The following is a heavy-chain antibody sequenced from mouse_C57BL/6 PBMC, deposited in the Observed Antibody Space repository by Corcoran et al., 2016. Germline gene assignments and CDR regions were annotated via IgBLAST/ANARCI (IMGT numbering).Heavy chain of an antibody. CDR1: GYTFTTYG. J-gene: IGHJ1*03. V-gene: IGHV9-3*01. CDR3: ARNYGSSYWSFDV. D-gene: IGHD1-1*01. CDR2: INTYSGVP. Sequence: QIQLVQSGPELKKPGETVKISCKASGYTFTTYGMSWVKQAPGKGLKWMGWINTYSGVPTYADDFKGRFAFSLETSASTAYLQINNLKNEDTATYFCARNYGSSYWSFDVWGTGTTVTVSS.